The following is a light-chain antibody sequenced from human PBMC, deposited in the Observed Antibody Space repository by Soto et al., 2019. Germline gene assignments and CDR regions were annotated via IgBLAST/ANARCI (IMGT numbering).Light chain of an antibody. CDR1: QDISNY. V-gene: IGKV1-33*01. CDR3: QQYDGLPT. Sequence: DIQMTQSPSSLSASVGDRVTITCQASQDISNYLNWYQQKPGKAPKVLIYDASNLGTGVPSRSSGSGSGTDFTFSISSLQPEDVATYYCQQYDGLPTFGQGTRLEIK. J-gene: IGKJ5*01. CDR2: DAS.